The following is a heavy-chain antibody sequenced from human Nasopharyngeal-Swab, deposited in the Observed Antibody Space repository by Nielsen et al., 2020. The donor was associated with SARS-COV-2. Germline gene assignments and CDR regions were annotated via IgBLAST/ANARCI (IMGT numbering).Heavy chain of an antibody. Sequence: GESLKLSCAASGFTFISYSMNWVRQAPGKGLEWVSYISSSSSTIYYADSVKGRFTISRDNAKNSLYLQMNSLRAEDTAVYYCARGRAAAGPYYYYGMDVWGQGTTVTVSS. CDR2: ISSSSSTI. CDR3: ARGRAAAGPYYYYGMDV. V-gene: IGHV3-48*04. J-gene: IGHJ6*02. D-gene: IGHD6-13*01. CDR1: GFTFISYS.